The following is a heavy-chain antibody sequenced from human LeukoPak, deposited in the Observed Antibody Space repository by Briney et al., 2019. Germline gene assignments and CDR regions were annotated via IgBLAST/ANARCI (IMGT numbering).Heavy chain of an antibody. D-gene: IGHD3-22*01. CDR1: GYTFTGYY. V-gene: IGHV1-2*06. CDR3: AESYYYDSSGYYNFQH. J-gene: IGHJ1*01. CDR2: INPNSGGT. Sequence: ASVKVSCKASGYTFTGYYMHWVRQAPGQGLEWMGRINPNSGGTNYAQKFQGRVTMTRDTSISTAYMELSRLRSNDTAVYYCAESYYYDSSGYYNFQHWGQGTLVTVSS.